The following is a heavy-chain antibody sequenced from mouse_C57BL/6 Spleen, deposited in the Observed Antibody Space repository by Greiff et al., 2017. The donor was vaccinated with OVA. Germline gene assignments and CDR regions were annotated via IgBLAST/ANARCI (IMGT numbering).Heavy chain of an antibody. CDR3: AREDGSPYWYFDV. Sequence: EVQLVESGPGLVKPSQSLSLTCSVTGYSITSGYYWNWIRQFPGNKLEWMGYISYDGSNNYNPSLKNRISINRDTSKNQFFLKLNSVTTEDTATDYCAREDGSPYWYFDVWGTGTTVTVSS. D-gene: IGHD1-1*01. V-gene: IGHV3-6*01. J-gene: IGHJ1*03. CDR1: GYSITSGYY. CDR2: ISYDGSN.